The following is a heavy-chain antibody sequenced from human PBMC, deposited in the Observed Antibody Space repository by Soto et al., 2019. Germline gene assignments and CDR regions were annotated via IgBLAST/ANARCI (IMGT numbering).Heavy chain of an antibody. Sequence: PGGSLRLSCAASGFTFSSYWMSWVRQAPGKGLEWVANIKQDGSEKYYVDSVKGRFTISRDNAKNSLYLQMNSLRAEDTAVYYCARDRYYDSSGYYDTDDAFDIWGQGTMVTVSS. CDR1: GFTFSSYW. J-gene: IGHJ3*02. V-gene: IGHV3-7*01. CDR2: IKQDGSEK. CDR3: ARDRYYDSSGYYDTDDAFDI. D-gene: IGHD3-22*01.